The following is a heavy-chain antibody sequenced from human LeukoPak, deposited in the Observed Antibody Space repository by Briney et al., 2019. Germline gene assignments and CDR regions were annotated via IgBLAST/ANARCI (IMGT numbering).Heavy chain of an antibody. CDR1: GYTFTSYD. Sequence: ASVKVSCKASGYTFTSYDINWVRQATGQGLEWMGWMNPNSGNTGYAQKFQGRVTMTRNTSISTAYMELSSLRSEDTAVYYCARALLPFYDFWSGYRNNPLDYWGQGTLVTVSS. J-gene: IGHJ4*02. D-gene: IGHD3-3*01. CDR2: MNPNSGNT. V-gene: IGHV1-8*01. CDR3: ARALLPFYDFWSGYRNNPLDY.